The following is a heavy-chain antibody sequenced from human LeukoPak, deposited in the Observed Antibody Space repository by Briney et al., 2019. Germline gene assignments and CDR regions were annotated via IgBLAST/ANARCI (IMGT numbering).Heavy chain of an antibody. CDR2: IYYSGST. J-gene: IGHJ4*02. V-gene: IGHV4-59*01. CDR3: ARAKGSGDFDWLLDY. CDR1: GGSISSYY. D-gene: IGHD3-9*01. Sequence: PSETLSLTCTVSGGSISSYYWSWIRQPPGKGLEWIGYIYYSGSTNYNPSLKSRVTISVDTSKNQFSLKLSSVTAADTAVYYCARAKGSGDFDWLLDYWGQGTLVTVSS.